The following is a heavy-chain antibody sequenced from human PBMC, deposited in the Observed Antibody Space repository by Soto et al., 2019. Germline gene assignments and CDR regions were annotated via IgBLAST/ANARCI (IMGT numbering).Heavy chain of an antibody. D-gene: IGHD6-19*01. CDR2: INPSGGST. V-gene: IGHV1-46*01. CDR3: ARVTEADYYFDY. Sequence: ASVGVSCKASGYSLTSYYMHWVRQAPGQGLEWMGIINPSGGSTSYAQKFQGRVTMTRDTSTSTAYMELSRLRSEDTAVYYCARVTEADYYFDYWGQGTLVTVSS. CDR1: GYSLTSYY. J-gene: IGHJ4*02.